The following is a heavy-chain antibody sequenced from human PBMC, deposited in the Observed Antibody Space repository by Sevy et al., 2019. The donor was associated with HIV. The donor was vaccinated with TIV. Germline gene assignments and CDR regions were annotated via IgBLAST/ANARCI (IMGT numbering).Heavy chain of an antibody. Sequence: GGSLRLSCAASGVTVSNNYMTWVRQAPGKGLEWVSLIYSGGGTYYADSVKGRFTISRDNSKNTLYLQMNSLRAEDTAVYYCARVGSSGWFLNYGMDVWGQGTTVTVS. V-gene: IGHV3-53*01. J-gene: IGHJ6*02. D-gene: IGHD6-19*01. CDR1: GVTVSNNY. CDR2: IYSGGGT. CDR3: ARVGSSGWFLNYGMDV.